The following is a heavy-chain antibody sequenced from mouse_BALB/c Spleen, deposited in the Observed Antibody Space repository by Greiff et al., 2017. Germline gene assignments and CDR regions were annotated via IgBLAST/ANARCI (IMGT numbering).Heavy chain of an antibody. J-gene: IGHJ2*01. CDR1: GFAFSSFG. CDR3: ARGTGTDAEGYYFDY. Sequence: EVQVVESGGGLVQPGGSRKLSCAASGFAFSSFGMHWVRQAPEKGLEWVAYISSGSSTIYYADTVKGRFTISRDNPKNTLFLQMTSLRSEDTAMYYCARGTGTDAEGYYFDYWGQGTTLTVSS. D-gene: IGHD4-1*01. V-gene: IGHV5-17*02. CDR2: ISSGSSTI.